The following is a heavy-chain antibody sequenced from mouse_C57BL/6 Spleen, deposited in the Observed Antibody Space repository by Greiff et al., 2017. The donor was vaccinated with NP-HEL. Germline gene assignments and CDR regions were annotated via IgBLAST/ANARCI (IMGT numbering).Heavy chain of an antibody. D-gene: IGHD2-3*01. CDR2: INPSSGYT. CDR3: ARADGYYEDFDY. J-gene: IGHJ2*01. V-gene: IGHV1-4*01. CDR1: GYTFTSYT. Sequence: QVQLQQSGAELARPGASVKMSCKASGYTFTSYTMHWVKQRPGQGLEWIGYINPSSGYTKYNQKFKDKATLTADKSSSTAYMQLSSLTSEDSAVYYCARADGYYEDFDYWGQGTTLTVSS.